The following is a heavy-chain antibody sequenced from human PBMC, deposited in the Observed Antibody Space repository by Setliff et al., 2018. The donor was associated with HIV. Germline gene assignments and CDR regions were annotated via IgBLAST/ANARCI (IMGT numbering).Heavy chain of an antibody. Sequence: GGSLRLSCVASGFTFSSYCMDWFRQAPGKGLEWVSSISFGSTYIYQSDSVRGRFTISRDDAKDSLYLQMNNLRAEDTAVYYCARDATRGGDMDVWGKGITVTVSS. D-gene: IGHD2-15*01. CDR3: ARDATRGGDMDV. J-gene: IGHJ6*03. CDR1: GFTFSSYC. CDR2: ISFGSTYI. V-gene: IGHV3-21*01.